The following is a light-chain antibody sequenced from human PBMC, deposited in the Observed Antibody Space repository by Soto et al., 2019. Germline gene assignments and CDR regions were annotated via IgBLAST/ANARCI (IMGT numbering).Light chain of an antibody. Sequence: IQMTQSPSTLSASVGDRVTITCRASQKINTWVAWYQQRPGKAPKLLIYEASSLEPGVPSTYGGSGSGTDFTLTISSLQPEDFATYYCQQYEIYPLTFGGGTQVA. CDR1: QKINTW. CDR2: EAS. CDR3: QQYEIYPLT. J-gene: IGKJ4*01. V-gene: IGKV1-5*03.